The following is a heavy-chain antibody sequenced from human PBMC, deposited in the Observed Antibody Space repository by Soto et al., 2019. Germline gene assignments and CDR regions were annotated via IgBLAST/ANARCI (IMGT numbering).Heavy chain of an antibody. CDR1: GGSISSYY. J-gene: IGHJ5*02. D-gene: IGHD6-13*01. V-gene: IGHV4-59*01. Sequence: PSETLSLTCTVSGGSISSYYWSWIRQPPGKGLEWIGYIYYSGSTNYNPSLKSRVTISVDTSKNQFSLKLSSVTAADTAVYYCATYAYSSRWNWFDPWGQGTLVTVSS. CDR3: ATYAYSSRWNWFDP. CDR2: IYYSGST.